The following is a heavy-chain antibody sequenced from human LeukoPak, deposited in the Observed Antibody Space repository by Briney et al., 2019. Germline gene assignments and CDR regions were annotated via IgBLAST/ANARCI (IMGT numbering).Heavy chain of an antibody. J-gene: IGHJ4*02. CDR2: INPNSGGT. CDR1: GYTFTGYY. D-gene: IGHD3-9*01. V-gene: IGHV1-2*02. Sequence: ASVKVSCKASGYTFTGYYMHWVRQAPGQGLEWMRWINPNSGGTNYAQKFQGRVTMTRDTSISTAYMELSRLRSDDTAVYYCARDKEFGLRYFETWGQGTLVTVSS. CDR3: ARDKEFGLRYFET.